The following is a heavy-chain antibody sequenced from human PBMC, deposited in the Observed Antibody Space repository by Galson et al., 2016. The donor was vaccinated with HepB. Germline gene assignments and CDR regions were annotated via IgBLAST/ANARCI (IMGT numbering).Heavy chain of an antibody. D-gene: IGHD5-12*01. CDR3: ARQYRGGPSDY. CDR2: VFHSGTT. Sequence: ETLSLTCAVSGGSVSSHNWWSWVRQPPGKGLEWIGEVFHSGTTNYNPSLKSRVTISVDTSKNQSTLRLTSVTAADTALYYCARQYRGGPSDYWGQGTLVIVSS. CDR1: GGSVSSHNW. V-gene: IGHV4-4*02. J-gene: IGHJ4*02.